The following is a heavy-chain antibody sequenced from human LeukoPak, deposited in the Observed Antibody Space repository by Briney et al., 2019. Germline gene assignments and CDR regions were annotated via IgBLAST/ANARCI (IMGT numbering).Heavy chain of an antibody. V-gene: IGHV3-74*01. CDR1: GFTFSSYW. J-gene: IGHJ5*02. CDR2: INTDGTGT. Sequence: PGGSLRLSCAASGFTFSSYWMHWVRQAPGKGLVWVSRINTDGTGTNYADSVKGRFTISRDNAKNTVDLQMNSLRGDDTAVYYCARDAGDCGGDCPRWFDPWGQGTLVTVSS. D-gene: IGHD2-21*02. CDR3: ARDAGDCGGDCPRWFDP.